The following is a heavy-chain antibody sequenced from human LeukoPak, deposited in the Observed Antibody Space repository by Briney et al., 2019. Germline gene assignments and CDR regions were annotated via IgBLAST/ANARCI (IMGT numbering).Heavy chain of an antibody. CDR1: GFTFSGSA. J-gene: IGHJ4*02. CDR3: AKASAMIVVVSKHFDY. CDR2: IRSKANSYAT. V-gene: IGHV3-73*01. Sequence: GGSLRLSCAASGFTFSGSAMHWVRQASGKGLEWVGRIRSKANSYATAYAASVKCSFTISRDNSKNRLYLQMNSLRAEDTAVYYCAKASAMIVVVSKHFDYWGQGTLATVSS. D-gene: IGHD3-22*01.